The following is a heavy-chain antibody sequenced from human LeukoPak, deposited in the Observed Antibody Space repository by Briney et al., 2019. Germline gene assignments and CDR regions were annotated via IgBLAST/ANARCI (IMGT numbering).Heavy chain of an antibody. CDR1: GGSISSYY. D-gene: IGHD2-15*01. CDR2: IYYSGST. V-gene: IGHV4-59*01. Sequence: SETLSLTCTVSGGSISSYYWSWIRQPPGKGLEWIGYIYYSGSTNYNPSLKSRVTISVDTSKNQFSLKLSSVTAADTAVYYCARGWRYCSGGSCYGWFDPWGQGTLVTVSS. CDR3: ARGWRYCSGGSCYGWFDP. J-gene: IGHJ5*02.